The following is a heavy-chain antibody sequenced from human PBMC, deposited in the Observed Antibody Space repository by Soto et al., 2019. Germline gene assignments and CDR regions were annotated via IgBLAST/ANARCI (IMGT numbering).Heavy chain of an antibody. V-gene: IGHV3-23*01. J-gene: IGHJ4*02. CDR3: ARGFSAGKGSPPDY. D-gene: IGHD3-10*01. Sequence: XESLLLSFAASGFTFSNYAMTGVRQAPGKGLEWVSGLNGSGGSTSSADSVKGRFAISRDNSKNTLYLQMNSLRDGDTAVYYCARGFSAGKGSPPDYWGQGTLVTVSS. CDR2: LNGSGGST. CDR1: GFTFSNYA.